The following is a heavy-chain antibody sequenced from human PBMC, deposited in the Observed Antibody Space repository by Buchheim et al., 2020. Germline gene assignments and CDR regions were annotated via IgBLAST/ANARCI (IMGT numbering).Heavy chain of an antibody. J-gene: IGHJ4*02. Sequence: QEQLRQWGAGLLKPSETLSLTCAVFGGSLSGDYWSWIRQPPGKGLEWIGEINHSGGTNYKPSLKSRVTISVDTSKHQFSLKLTSVTAADTAVYYCAKGGDYMRNYWGQGTL. CDR2: INHSGGT. V-gene: IGHV4-34*01. CDR1: GGSLSGDY. CDR3: AKGGDYMRNY. D-gene: IGHD4-17*01.